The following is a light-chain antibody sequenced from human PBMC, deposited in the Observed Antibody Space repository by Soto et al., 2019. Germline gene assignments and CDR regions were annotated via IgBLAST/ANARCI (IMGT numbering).Light chain of an antibody. J-gene: IGLJ2*01. CDR1: SGDVGGHDY. CDR3: SSYTNNNTLV. CDR2: NVN. V-gene: IGLV2-14*03. Sequence: QSALTQVASVSGSPGQSITISCTGTSGDVGGHDYVSWYQQYPGKAPKLMIYNVNYRPSGVSNRFSGSKSGNTASLTISGLQAEDEATYYCSSYTNNNTLVFGGGTKLTVL.